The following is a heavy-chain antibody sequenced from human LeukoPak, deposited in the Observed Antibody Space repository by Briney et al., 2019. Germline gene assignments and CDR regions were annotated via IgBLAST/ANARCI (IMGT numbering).Heavy chain of an antibody. J-gene: IGHJ2*01. V-gene: IGHV4-39*07. CDR1: GGSISSGSYY. Sequence: PSETLSLTCTVSGGSISSGSYYWGWIRQPPGKGLEWIGSIYYSGSTYYNPSLKSRVTISVDTSKNHFSLKLRSVTAADTAVYYCASPPPENYYDSSGYGWYFDLWGRGTLVTVSS. CDR3: ASPPPENYYDSSGYGWYFDL. CDR2: IYYSGST. D-gene: IGHD3-22*01.